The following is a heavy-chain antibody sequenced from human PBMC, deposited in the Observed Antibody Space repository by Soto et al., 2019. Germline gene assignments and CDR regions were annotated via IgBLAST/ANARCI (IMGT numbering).Heavy chain of an antibody. J-gene: IGHJ5*02. V-gene: IGHV4-4*02. CDR1: GGSIRTTYW. Sequence: QVQLQESGPGLVKPSGTLSLICAVSGGSIRTTYWWSWVRQPPGKGLEWIGEVYHSGRTNYNPSLKSRDAISVDTLHHQFSLELSSVTAADTAIYFWAVRSAGNNWLDPWGQGTLVTVSS. CDR2: VYHSGRT. CDR3: AVRSAGNNWLDP. D-gene: IGHD4-4*01.